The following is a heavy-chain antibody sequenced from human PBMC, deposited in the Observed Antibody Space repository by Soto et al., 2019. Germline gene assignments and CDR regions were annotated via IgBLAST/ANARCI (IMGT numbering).Heavy chain of an antibody. CDR3: ARQSKPYAYGMDV. CDR2: INPNSGGT. V-gene: IGHV1-2*02. CDR1: GGTFTGYY. J-gene: IGHJ6*02. D-gene: IGHD2-8*01. Sequence: ASVKVSCKASGGTFTGYYMHWVRQAPGQGLEWMGWINPNSGGTNYAQKFQGRVTMTRDTSISTAYMELSRLRSDDRAVYYCARQSKPYAYGMDVWGQGTTVTVSS.